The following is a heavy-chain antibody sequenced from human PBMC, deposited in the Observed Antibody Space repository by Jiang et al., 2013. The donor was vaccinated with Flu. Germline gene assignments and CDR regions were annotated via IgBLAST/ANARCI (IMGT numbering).Heavy chain of an antibody. CDR2: IRSKAYGGTT. CDR3: TRDRIAVTGDDAFDI. V-gene: IGHV3-49*05. CDR1: GFTFGDYA. Sequence: VESGGGLEKPGRSLRLSCTASGFTFGDYAMSWFRQAPGKGLEWVGFIRSKAYGGTTEYAASVKGRFTISRDDSKSIAYLQMNSLKTEDTAVYYCTRDRIAVTGDDAFDIWGQGTMVTVSS. J-gene: IGHJ3*02. D-gene: IGHD2-21*02.